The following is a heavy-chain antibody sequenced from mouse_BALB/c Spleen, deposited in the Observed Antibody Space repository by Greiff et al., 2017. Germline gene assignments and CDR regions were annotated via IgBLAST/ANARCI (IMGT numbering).Heavy chain of an antibody. CDR1: GYAFSSYW. Sequence: QVQLQQSGAELVRPGSSVKISCKASGYAFSSYWMNWVKQRPGQGLEWIGQIYPGDGDTNYNGKFKGKATLTADKSSSTAYMQLSSLTSEDSAVYFCARVIYYGNSAWFAYWGQGTLVTVSA. D-gene: IGHD2-1*01. J-gene: IGHJ3*01. CDR2: IYPGDGDT. CDR3: ARVIYYGNSAWFAY. V-gene: IGHV1-80*01.